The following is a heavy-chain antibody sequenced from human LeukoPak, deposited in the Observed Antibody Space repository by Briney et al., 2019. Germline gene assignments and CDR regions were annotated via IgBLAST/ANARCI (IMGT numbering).Heavy chain of an antibody. V-gene: IGHV4-61*02. Sequence: SETLSLTCTVSGGSISSGSYYWSWIRQPAGKGLEWIGRIYTSGSTNYNPSLKSRVTISVDTSKNQFSLKLSSVTAADTAVYYCAREADDILTGYYLYWGQGTLVTVSS. D-gene: IGHD3-9*01. CDR1: GGSISSGSYY. J-gene: IGHJ4*02. CDR2: IYTSGST. CDR3: AREADDILTGYYLY.